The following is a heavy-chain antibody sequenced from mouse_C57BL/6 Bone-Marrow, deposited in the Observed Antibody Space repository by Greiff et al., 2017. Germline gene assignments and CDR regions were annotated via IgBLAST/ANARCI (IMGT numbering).Heavy chain of an antibody. CDR1: GYTFPSYW. V-gene: IGHV1-64*01. J-gene: IGHJ2*01. Sequence: QVQLQQPGAELVKPGASVKLSCKASGYTFPSYWMHWVKQRPGQGLEWIGMIHPNSGSTNYNEKFKSKATLTVDKSSSPPYMQLSSLTSEASAVYYCARGGLLRDGDYWGQGTTLTVSS. CDR2: IHPNSGST. D-gene: IGHD1-1*01. CDR3: ARGGLLRDGDY.